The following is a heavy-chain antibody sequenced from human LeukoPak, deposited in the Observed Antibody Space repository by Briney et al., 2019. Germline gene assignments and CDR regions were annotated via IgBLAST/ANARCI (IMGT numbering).Heavy chain of an antibody. CDR3: ARVADHEVLWYFDL. Sequence: PGGSLRLSCAASGFTFSSYWMHWVRQAPGKGLVWVSRINSDGRSTSYADSVKGRFTISRDNAKNTLYLQMNSLRAEDTAVYYCARVADHEVLWYFDLWGRGTLAAVSS. D-gene: IGHD1-1*01. CDR1: GFTFSSYW. CDR2: INSDGRST. J-gene: IGHJ2*01. V-gene: IGHV3-74*01.